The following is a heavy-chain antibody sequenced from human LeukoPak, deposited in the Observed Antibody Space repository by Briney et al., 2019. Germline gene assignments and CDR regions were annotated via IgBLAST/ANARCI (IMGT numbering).Heavy chain of an antibody. V-gene: IGHV3-48*02. CDR1: GFTFSTYS. J-gene: IGHJ4*02. Sequence: GGSLRLSCAASGFTFSTYSINWVRQAPGKGLEWISYISSSCSTIYYADSVKGQFTISRDNAKNSLYLQMNSLRDEDTAVYYCARDLGWAFDYWGQGTLVTVSS. CDR3: ARDLGWAFDY. CDR2: ISSSCSTI. D-gene: IGHD6-19*01.